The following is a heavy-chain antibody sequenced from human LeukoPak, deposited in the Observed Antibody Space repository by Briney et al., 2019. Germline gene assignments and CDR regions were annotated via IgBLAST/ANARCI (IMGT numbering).Heavy chain of an antibody. D-gene: IGHD3-16*01. CDR3: ASVGGIGLDSNFDY. Sequence: ASVKVSCKASGGTFSSYAISWVRQAPGQGLEWMGGIIPIFGTANYAQKFQGRVTITADESTSTAYMELSSLRSEDTAVYYCASVGGIGLDSNFDYWGQGTLVTVSS. CDR2: IIPIFGTA. J-gene: IGHJ4*02. CDR1: GGTFSSYA. V-gene: IGHV1-69*13.